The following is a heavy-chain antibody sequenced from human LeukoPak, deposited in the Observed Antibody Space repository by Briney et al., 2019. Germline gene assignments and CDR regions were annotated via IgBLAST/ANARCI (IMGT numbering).Heavy chain of an antibody. V-gene: IGHV1-46*01. J-gene: IGHJ4*02. D-gene: IGHD4-11*01. CDR3: ARWTTTYLDY. CDR1: GYTFTNYY. CDR2: INPSGGST. Sequence: ASVKVSCKASGYTFTNYYIHWVRQAPGQGLEWMGIINPSGGSTNFAQKFQGRVTMTTDTSTITVYMELSSLRSEDTAVYYCARWTTTYLDYRGQGTLVTVSS.